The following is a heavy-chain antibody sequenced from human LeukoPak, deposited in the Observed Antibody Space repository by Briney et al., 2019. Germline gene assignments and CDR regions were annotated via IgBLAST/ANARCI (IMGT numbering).Heavy chain of an antibody. CDR1: GFTFSSYG. CDR3: AKDLFPDYGSGSYYYYYMDV. J-gene: IGHJ6*03. Sequence: GGSLRLSCAASGFTFSSYGMHWVRQAPGKGLEWVAFIRYDGSNKYYADSVKGRFTISRDNSKNTLYLQMNSLRAEDTAVYYCAKDLFPDYGSGSYYYYYMDVWGKGTTVTISS. V-gene: IGHV3-30*02. D-gene: IGHD3-10*01. CDR2: IRYDGSNK.